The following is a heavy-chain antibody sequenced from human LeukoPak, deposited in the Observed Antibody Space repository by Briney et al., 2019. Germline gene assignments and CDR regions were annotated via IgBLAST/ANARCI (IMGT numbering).Heavy chain of an antibody. Sequence: GRSLRLSCRAASGLTFSTYAMHWVRQAPGKGLEWVAVISYDGTNQYYADSVKGRFTISRDNSKNTLYLQMNSLRAEDTAVYYCARDSYGMDVWGQGTPVTVSS. CDR2: ISYDGTNQ. V-gene: IGHV3-30*04. CDR3: ARDSYGMDV. J-gene: IGHJ6*02. D-gene: IGHD3-16*01. CDR1: GLTFSTYA.